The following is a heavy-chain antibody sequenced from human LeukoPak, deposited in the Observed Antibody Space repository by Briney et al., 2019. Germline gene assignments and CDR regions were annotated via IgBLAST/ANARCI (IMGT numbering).Heavy chain of an antibody. D-gene: IGHD2-21*02. CDR3: ARLPYCGGDCYPNWFDP. CDR2: TYPADSDT. Sequence: GESLKISCKGFGNSFTSYWIGWVRQMPGKGLELMGITYPADSDTRYSPSFRGQVTISADKSISTAYLQWSSLKASDTAMYYCARLPYCGGDCYPNWFDPWGQGTLVTVSS. CDR1: GNSFTSYW. V-gene: IGHV5-51*01. J-gene: IGHJ5*02.